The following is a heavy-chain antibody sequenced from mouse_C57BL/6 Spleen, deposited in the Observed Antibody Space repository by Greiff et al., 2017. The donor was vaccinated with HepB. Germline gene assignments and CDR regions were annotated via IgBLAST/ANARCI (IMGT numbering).Heavy chain of an antibody. CDR2: ISSGGSYT. Sequence: EVQLVESGGDLVKPGGSLKLSCAASGFTFSSYGMSWVRQTPDKRLEWVATISSGGSYTYYPDSVKGRFTISRDNAKNTLYLQMSSLKSEDTAMYYCARHEKVTPGFDYWGQGTTLTVSS. J-gene: IGHJ2*01. CDR1: GFTFSSYG. CDR3: ARHEKVTPGFDY. D-gene: IGHD2-2*01. V-gene: IGHV5-6*01.